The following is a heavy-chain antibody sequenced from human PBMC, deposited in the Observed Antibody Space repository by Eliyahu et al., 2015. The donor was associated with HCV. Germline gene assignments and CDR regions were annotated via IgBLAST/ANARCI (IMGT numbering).Heavy chain of an antibody. V-gene: IGHV4-59*01. CDR1: GGSITTYY. D-gene: IGHD6-19*01. J-gene: IGHJ5*02. CDR3: ASGGGGIAVTGTGGWFDP. CDR2: IHYSGST. Sequence: QVQLQESGPGLVKPSETLSLTCTVSGGSITTYYWXWIRQPPGKGLEWIGYIHYSGSTNYNPSLKSRVTISVDTSKNQFSLNVTSVTAADTAMYYCASGGGGIAVTGTGGWFDPWGQGTLVTVSS.